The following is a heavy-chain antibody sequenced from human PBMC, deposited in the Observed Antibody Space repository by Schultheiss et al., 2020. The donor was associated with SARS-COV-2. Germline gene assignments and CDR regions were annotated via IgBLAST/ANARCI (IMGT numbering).Heavy chain of an antibody. D-gene: IGHD3-3*01. J-gene: IGHJ6*02. CDR1: GFTFSSYS. CDR2: ISSSSSYI. Sequence: GESLKISCAASGFTFSSYSMNWVRQAPGKGLEWVSSISSSSSYIYYADSVKGRFTISRDNAKNSLYLQMNSLRDEDTAVYYCARDKVAAGFRFEYGMDVWGQGTTVTVSS. V-gene: IGHV3-21*01. CDR3: ARDKVAAGFRFEYGMDV.